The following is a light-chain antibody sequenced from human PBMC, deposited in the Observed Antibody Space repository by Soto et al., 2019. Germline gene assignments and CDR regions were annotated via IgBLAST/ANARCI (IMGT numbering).Light chain of an antibody. CDR3: QQYDSDPWT. V-gene: IGKV1-5*03. CDR2: KAS. CDR1: QTVSSW. Sequence: DIQMTQFSSTVSSSVGNRVTITCRASQTVSSWLAWYQQKPGKAPKLLIYKASSLESGVPSRFSGSGSGTEFTLTISSLQPDDFATYYCQQYDSDPWTFGQGTKVDI. J-gene: IGKJ1*01.